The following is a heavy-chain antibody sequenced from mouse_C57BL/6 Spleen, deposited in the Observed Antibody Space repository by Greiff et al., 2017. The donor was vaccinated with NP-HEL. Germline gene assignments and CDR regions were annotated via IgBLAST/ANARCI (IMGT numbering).Heavy chain of an antibody. CDR1: GYTFTSYW. Sequence: VKLQESGTELVKPGASVKLSCKASGYTFTSYWMHWVKQRPGQGLEWIGNINPSNGGTNYNEKFKSKATLTVDKSSSTAYMQLSSLTSEDSAVYYCARGANDGYYWFAYWGQGTLVTVSA. CDR2: INPSNGGT. D-gene: IGHD2-3*01. V-gene: IGHV1-53*01. J-gene: IGHJ3*01. CDR3: ARGANDGYYWFAY.